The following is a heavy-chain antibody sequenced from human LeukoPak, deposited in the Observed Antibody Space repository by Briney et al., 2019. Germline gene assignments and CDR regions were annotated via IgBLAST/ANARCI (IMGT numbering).Heavy chain of an antibody. V-gene: IGHV4-59*13. Sequence: SETLSLTCSVSGASINSYYWNWIRQSPGRGLEWRGDIHYRGTTNYNPSLKSRVTLSLDSSKSQFALKVTSVTAADTAVYYCARDEFGDFQGFDYWGQGTRVTVSS. D-gene: IGHD4-17*01. CDR2: IHYRGTT. J-gene: IGHJ4*02. CDR3: ARDEFGDFQGFDY. CDR1: GASINSYY.